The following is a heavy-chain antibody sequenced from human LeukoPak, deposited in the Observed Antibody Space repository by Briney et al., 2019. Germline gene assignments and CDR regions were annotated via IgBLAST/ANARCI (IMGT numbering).Heavy chain of an antibody. V-gene: IGHV3-66*01. CDR2: IYSGGST. J-gene: IGHJ4*02. D-gene: IGHD6-19*01. CDR3: ARAGPVQWLAPDY. Sequence: AGGSLRLSCAASGFTVSSNYMSWVRQAPGKGLEWVSVIYSGGSTYYADSVKGRFTISRDNSKNTLYLQMNSLRAEDTAVYYCARAGPVQWLAPDYWGQGTLVTVSS. CDR1: GFTVSSNY.